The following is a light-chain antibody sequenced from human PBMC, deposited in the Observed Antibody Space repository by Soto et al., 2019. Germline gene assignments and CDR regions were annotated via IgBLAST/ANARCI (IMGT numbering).Light chain of an antibody. J-gene: IGKJ5*01. V-gene: IGKV3-11*01. Sequence: EIVLTQSPATLSLSPGERATLSCRASQSVSSYLAWYQQKPGQTPRLLIYDASNRATGIPARFSGSGSVTDFTLTISSLEPDDFAVYYCQQRSNWITFGQGTRLEIK. CDR2: DAS. CDR3: QQRSNWIT. CDR1: QSVSSY.